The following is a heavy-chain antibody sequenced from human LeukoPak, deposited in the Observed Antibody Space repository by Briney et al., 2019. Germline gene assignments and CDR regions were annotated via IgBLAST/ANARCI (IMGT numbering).Heavy chain of an antibody. D-gene: IGHD5-18*01. J-gene: IGHJ4*02. V-gene: IGHV3-74*01. Sequence: GGSLRLSCAASGFTFSTYWMHWVRQAPGKGLVWLSRVDNDGSGTSYADSVKGRFTISRDNGKNILFLQMDGLRAEDTAVYFCARSQRGYSYGEHWGQGTPVTVSS. CDR3: ARSQRGYSYGEH. CDR1: GFTFSTYW. CDR2: VDNDGSGT.